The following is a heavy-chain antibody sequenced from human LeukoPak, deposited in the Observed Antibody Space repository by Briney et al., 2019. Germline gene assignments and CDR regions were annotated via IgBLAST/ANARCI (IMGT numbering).Heavy chain of an antibody. Sequence: SETLSLTCTVSGGSVSSGSYYWSWIRQPPGKGLEWIGYIYYSGSTNYNPSLKSRVTISVDTSKNQFSLKLSSVTAADTAVYYCARYSYGYHYYCYGMDVWGKGTTVTVSS. CDR3: ARYSYGYHYYCYGMDV. CDR1: GGSVSSGSYY. CDR2: IYYSGST. J-gene: IGHJ6*04. D-gene: IGHD5-18*01. V-gene: IGHV4-61*01.